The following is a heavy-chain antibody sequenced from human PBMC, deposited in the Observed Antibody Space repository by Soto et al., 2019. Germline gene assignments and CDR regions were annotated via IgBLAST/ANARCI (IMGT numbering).Heavy chain of an antibody. D-gene: IGHD2-2*01. CDR1: GVTFSSYD. CDR3: ARVTVVPAAKRGYYYYGMDV. Sequence: QVQLVQSGAEVKKPGSSVKVSCKASGVTFSSYDISWVRQATGQGLEWMGGIIPIFGTANYAQTFQGRVTITADESTSTAYMELSSLRSEDTAVYYCARVTVVPAAKRGYYYYGMDVWGQGTTVTVSS. V-gene: IGHV1-69*01. CDR2: IIPIFGTA. J-gene: IGHJ6*02.